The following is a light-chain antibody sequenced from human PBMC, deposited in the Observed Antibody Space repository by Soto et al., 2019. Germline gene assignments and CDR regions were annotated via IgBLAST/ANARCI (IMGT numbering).Light chain of an antibody. J-gene: IGKJ1*01. CDR3: QQYAGSPRT. Sequence: IVLTQSPDTLSLSPGERATLSCRASQFVSSNSLAWYQQKRGQAPRLLIHDASSRATGIPDRFSGSGSGTDFTLTISRLEPEDFAVYYCQQYAGSPRTFGQGTKVDIK. CDR1: QFVSSNS. V-gene: IGKV3-20*01. CDR2: DAS.